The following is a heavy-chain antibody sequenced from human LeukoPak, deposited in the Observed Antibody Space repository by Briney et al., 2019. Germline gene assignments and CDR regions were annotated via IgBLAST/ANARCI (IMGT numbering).Heavy chain of an antibody. Sequence: PSETLSLTCAVYGGSFSGYYRSWIRQPPGKGLEWIGEINHSGSTNYNPSLKSRVTISVDTSKNQFSLKLSSVTAADTAVYYYARGSDYDYVWGSYRPKKTIDYWGQGTLVTVSS. CDR1: GGSFSGYY. D-gene: IGHD3-16*02. CDR3: ARGSDYDYVWGSYRPKKTIDY. J-gene: IGHJ4*02. V-gene: IGHV4-34*01. CDR2: INHSGST.